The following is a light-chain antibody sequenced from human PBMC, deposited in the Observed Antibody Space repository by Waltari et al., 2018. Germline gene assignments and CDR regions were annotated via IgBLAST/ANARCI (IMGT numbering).Light chain of an antibody. CDR3: WSYAGSYYI. Sequence: QAALTQPRSVSGSPGQSVTISCTGTSSDIGGYNYVSWYKQHPGTAPKLMIYEVSKRRSGVSDRFYGSKSGITASLTIFGLQAEDEGDYYCWSYAGSYYIFGAGTRLTVL. V-gene: IGLV2-11*01. CDR2: EVS. CDR1: SSDIGGYNY. J-gene: IGLJ1*01.